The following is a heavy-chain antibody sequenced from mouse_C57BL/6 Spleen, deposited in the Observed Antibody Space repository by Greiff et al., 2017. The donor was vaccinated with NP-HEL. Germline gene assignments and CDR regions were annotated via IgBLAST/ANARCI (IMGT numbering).Heavy chain of an antibody. D-gene: IGHD3-1*01. J-gene: IGHJ2*01. CDR3: ARRGLPPFDY. CDR2: IYPRSGNT. Sequence: QVHVKQSGAELARPGASVKLSCKASGYTFTSYGISWVKQRTGQGLEWIGEIYPRSGNTYYNEKFKGKATLTADKSSSTAYMELRSLTSEDSAVYFCARRGLPPFDYWGQGTTLTVSS. V-gene: IGHV1-81*01. CDR1: GYTFTSYG.